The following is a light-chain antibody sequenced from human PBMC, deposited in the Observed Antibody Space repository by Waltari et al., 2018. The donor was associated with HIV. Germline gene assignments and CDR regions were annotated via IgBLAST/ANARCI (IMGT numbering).Light chain of an antibody. CDR1: SSNVGSKP. CDR3: VAWDDSLSGYV. Sequence: QSVLTQPPSASGTLGQSVTISCPGSSSNVGSKPVYWFQQVSGTAPKLLIYRDYQRRSGLPDRFSGPKAGASASLTISGLRSEDEADYYCVAWDDSLSGYVFGTGTKVSVL. J-gene: IGLJ1*01. V-gene: IGLV1-47*01. CDR2: RDY.